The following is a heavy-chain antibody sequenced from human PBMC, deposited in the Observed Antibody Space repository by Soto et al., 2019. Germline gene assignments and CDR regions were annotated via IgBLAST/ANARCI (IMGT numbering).Heavy chain of an antibody. CDR1: GFLVNSAY. CDR2: INSDGST. J-gene: IGHJ4*02. Sequence: EVQLVESGGGLIPPGGSLRLSCAASGFLVNSAYMTWVRQAPGKGLEWLSMINSDGSTLYAESVKGRFTISRDNSKNRRALQMNGLRAADAAMYYCVRSGCSFAWGYWGQGTLVIVTS. CDR3: VRSGCSFAWGY. D-gene: IGHD5-18*01. V-gene: IGHV3-53*01.